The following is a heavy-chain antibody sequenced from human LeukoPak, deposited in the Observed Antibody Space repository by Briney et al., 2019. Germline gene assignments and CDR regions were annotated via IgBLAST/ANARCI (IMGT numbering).Heavy chain of an antibody. J-gene: IGHJ6*02. Sequence: SVTFSCKASGGTFSSYTISWVRQAPGQGLEWMGRIIPVVGVANYAQKFQGRVTIIADKSTSTDYMELSSLRSEDTAVYYCARDIRVDYGHYCYGMDVWGQGTTVTVSS. V-gene: IGHV1-69*04. CDR2: IIPVVGVA. D-gene: IGHD4-17*01. CDR3: ARDIRVDYGHYCYGMDV. CDR1: GGTFSSYT.